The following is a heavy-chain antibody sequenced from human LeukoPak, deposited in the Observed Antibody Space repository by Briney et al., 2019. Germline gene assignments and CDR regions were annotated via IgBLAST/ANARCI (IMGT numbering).Heavy chain of an antibody. V-gene: IGHV4-34*01. CDR1: GGSFSGYY. CDR3: AQDPKY. Sequence: PSETLSLTCAVYGGSFSGYYWGWIRQPPGKGLEWIGEINDSGSTNYNPSLKSRVTISVDTSKNQFSLKLTSVTAADTAVYYCAQDPKYWGQGTLVTVSS. CDR2: INDSGST. J-gene: IGHJ4*02.